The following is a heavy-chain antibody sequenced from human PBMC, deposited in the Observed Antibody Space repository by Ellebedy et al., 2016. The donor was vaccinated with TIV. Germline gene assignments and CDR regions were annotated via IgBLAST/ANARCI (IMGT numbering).Heavy chain of an antibody. CDR2: ISSSSSYI. CDR3: ASCSGGSCHAFDI. D-gene: IGHD2-15*01. Sequence: GESLKISCAASGFTFSSYSMNWVRQAPGKGLEWVSSISSSSSYIYYADSVKGRFTISRDNAKNSLYLQMNSLRAEDTAVYYCASCSGGSCHAFDIWGQGTMVTVSS. CDR1: GFTFSSYS. V-gene: IGHV3-21*01. J-gene: IGHJ3*02.